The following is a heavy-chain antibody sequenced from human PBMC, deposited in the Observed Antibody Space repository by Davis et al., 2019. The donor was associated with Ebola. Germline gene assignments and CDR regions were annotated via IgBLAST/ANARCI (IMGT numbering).Heavy chain of an antibody. CDR3: ARDAYGCSSTSCYYYYGMDV. D-gene: IGHD2-2*01. V-gene: IGHV3-53*01. J-gene: IGHJ6*02. CDR2: IYSGGST. CDR1: GFTVSSNY. Sequence: PGGSLRLSCAASGFTVSSNYMSWVRQAPGKGLEWVSVIYSGGSTYYADSVKGQFTISRDNAKNTLYLQMNSLRAEDTAVYYCARDAYGCSSTSCYYYYGMDVWGQGTTVTVSS.